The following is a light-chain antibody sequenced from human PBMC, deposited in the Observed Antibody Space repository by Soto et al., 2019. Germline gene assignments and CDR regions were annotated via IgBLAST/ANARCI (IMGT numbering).Light chain of an antibody. J-gene: IGKJ1*01. Sequence: EIVLTQSPGTLSLSPGERATLSCRASQSVSSSYLAWYQQKPGQAPRLLIYGASSRATGITDRFSGSGTGTDFTLNIGRQEPEHFAVYYCQQYGSSPRTFGQGTKVEIK. CDR3: QQYGSSPRT. V-gene: IGKV3-20*01. CDR2: GAS. CDR1: QSVSSSY.